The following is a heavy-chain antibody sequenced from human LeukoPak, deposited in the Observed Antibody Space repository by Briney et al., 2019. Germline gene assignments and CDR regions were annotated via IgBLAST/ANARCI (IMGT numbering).Heavy chain of an antibody. CDR2: IYYSGTT. CDR3: ARGYDFWSGYYSSPHMDV. V-gene: IGHV4-59*08. D-gene: IGHD3-3*01. Sequence: PSETLSLTCTVSGGSISSYYWSWIRQPPGKGLEWIGYIYYSGTTKYNPSLKSRVTISVDTSKNQFSLKLSSVTAADTAVYYCARGYDFWSGYYSSPHMDVWGKGTTVTVSS. CDR1: GGSISSYY. J-gene: IGHJ6*03.